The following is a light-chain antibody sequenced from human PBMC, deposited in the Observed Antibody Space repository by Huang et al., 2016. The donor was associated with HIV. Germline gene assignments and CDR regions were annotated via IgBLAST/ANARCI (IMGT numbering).Light chain of an antibody. CDR1: QGISHY. V-gene: IGKV1-9*01. CDR2: AAS. Sequence: IQLTQSPSSLSASVGDRVTITCRASQGISHYLAWYQQQPGKAHKLLIYAASTLYTGVPSRFSGSGSGTDFTLTISSLQPEDFATYYCQQLDSYPVTFGGGTKVDIK. CDR3: QQLDSYPVT. J-gene: IGKJ4*01.